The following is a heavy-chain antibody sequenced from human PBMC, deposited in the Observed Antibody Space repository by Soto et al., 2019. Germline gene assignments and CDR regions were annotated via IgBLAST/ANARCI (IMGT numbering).Heavy chain of an antibody. V-gene: IGHV1-69*01. Sequence: QVQLVQSGAEVKKPGSSVKVSCKASGGTFSSYAISWVRQAPGQGLEWMGGIIPIFGTANYAQKFQGRVTINADESTSTAYMELSSLRSEDTAVYYCAREGCSGGSCSGGFDYWGQGTLVTVSS. CDR1: GGTFSSYA. CDR2: IIPIFGTA. J-gene: IGHJ4*02. D-gene: IGHD2-15*01. CDR3: AREGCSGGSCSGGFDY.